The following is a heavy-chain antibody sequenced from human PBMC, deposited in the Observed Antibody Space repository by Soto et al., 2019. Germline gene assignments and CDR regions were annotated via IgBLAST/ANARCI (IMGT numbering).Heavy chain of an antibody. Sequence: ASETLSLTCTASGGSISNYYWNWIRQPPGKGLEWIGNVYYNGNTYYNASLKSRLTISVDTSNNQFSLKVKSVTAADTAVYFCARLSGSYNDRYFDNWGQGTLVTVSS. V-gene: IGHV4-59*04. CDR2: VYYNGNT. J-gene: IGHJ4*02. CDR1: GGSISNYY. D-gene: IGHD1-26*01. CDR3: ARLSGSYNDRYFDN.